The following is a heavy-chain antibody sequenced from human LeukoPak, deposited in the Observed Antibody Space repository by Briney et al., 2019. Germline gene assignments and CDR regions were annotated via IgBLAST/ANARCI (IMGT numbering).Heavy chain of an antibody. CDR3: ARVRTPQLWLDRGHFDY. J-gene: IGHJ4*02. Sequence: GGSLRLSCAASGFTFSSYWMPWVRQAPGKGLVWVSRINSDGSSTSYADSVEGRFTISRDNAKNTLYLQMNSLRAEDTAVYYCARVRTPQLWLDRGHFDYWGQGTLVTVSS. D-gene: IGHD5-18*01. CDR2: INSDGSST. V-gene: IGHV3-74*01. CDR1: GFTFSSYW.